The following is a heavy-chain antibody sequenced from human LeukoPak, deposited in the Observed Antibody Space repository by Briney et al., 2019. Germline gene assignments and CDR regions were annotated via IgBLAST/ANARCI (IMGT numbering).Heavy chain of an antibody. CDR3: ARMEERNYYYMDV. CDR1: GFKFSSYG. J-gene: IGHJ6*03. CDR2: ISYDGSNK. V-gene: IGHV3-30*12. D-gene: IGHD3-3*01. Sequence: PGGSLRLSCAASGFKFSSYGMHWVRQAPGKGLEWVAVISYDGSNKYYADSVKGRFTISRDNSKNTLYLQMNSLRAEDTAVYYCARMEERNYYYMDVWGKGTTVTVSS.